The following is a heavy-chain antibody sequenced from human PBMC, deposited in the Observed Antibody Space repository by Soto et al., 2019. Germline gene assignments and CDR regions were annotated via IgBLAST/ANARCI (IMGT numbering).Heavy chain of an antibody. CDR3: ARDGVMPGLYFDL. D-gene: IGHD2-21*01. CDR2: IRQDGTER. J-gene: IGHJ4*02. CDR1: GFTFTDYW. Sequence: PGGSLRLSCATSGFTFTDYWMNWVRQAPGKGLEWVASIRQDGTERSYVDSVKDRFTISRDNAKNSLYLQLHSLRAEDTAVYYCARDGVMPGLYFDLWGQGTLVTVSS. V-gene: IGHV3-7*01.